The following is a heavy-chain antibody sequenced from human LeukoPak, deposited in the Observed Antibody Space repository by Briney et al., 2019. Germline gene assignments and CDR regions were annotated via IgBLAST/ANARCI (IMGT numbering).Heavy chain of an antibody. CDR3: ARGGIAARPPYYYGMDV. CDR1: GFTFSDYY. D-gene: IGHD6-6*01. J-gene: IGHJ6*02. CDR2: ISSSSSYT. Sequence: PGGSLRLSCAASGFTFSDYYMSWIRQAPGKGLEWVSYISSSSSYTNYADSVKGRFTISRDNAKNSLYLQMNSLRAEDTAVYYCARGGIAARPPYYYGMDVWGQGTTVTVSS. V-gene: IGHV3-11*06.